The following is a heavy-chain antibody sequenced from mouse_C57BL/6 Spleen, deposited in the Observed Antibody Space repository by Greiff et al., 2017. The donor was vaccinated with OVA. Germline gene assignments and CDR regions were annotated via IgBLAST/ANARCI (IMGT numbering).Heavy chain of an antibody. CDR1: GYTFTDYY. D-gene: IGHD2-4*01. Sequence: EVQLQQSGPELVKPGASVKISCKASGYTFTDYYMNWVKQSHGKSLEWIGDINPNNGGTSYNQKFKGKATLTVDKSSSTAYMELRSLTSEDSAVYYCARDDYDTYYCDYGGQGTTLTVSS. CDR3: ARDDYDTYYCDY. CDR2: INPNNGGT. J-gene: IGHJ2*01. V-gene: IGHV1-26*01.